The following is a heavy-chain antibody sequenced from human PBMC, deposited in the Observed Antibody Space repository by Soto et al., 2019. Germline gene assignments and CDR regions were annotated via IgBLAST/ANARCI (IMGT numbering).Heavy chain of an antibody. J-gene: IGHJ6*02. CDR2: INPNSGGT. CDR3: ARSTHYYYIMDV. Sequence: QVQLVQSGAEVKKPGASVKVSCKASGYTFTGYYMHWVRQAPGQGLEWMGWINPNSGGTNNAQKFQGWVTMTRDTSISTAYMELSRLRSDDTAVYYCARSTHYYYIMDVWGQGTTVTVSS. CDR1: GYTFTGYY. V-gene: IGHV1-2*04.